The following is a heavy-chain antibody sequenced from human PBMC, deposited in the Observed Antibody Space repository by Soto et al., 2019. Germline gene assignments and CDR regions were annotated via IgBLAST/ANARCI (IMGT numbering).Heavy chain of an antibody. J-gene: IGHJ4*02. V-gene: IGHV1-8*01. CDR1: GYTFSSYD. Sequence: QVQLVQSGAEVKKPGASVKVSCKASGYTFSSYDINWVRQATGQGLEWMGWLNPNSGDTGYAQKFQGRVTLTRNTSINTAYIELSSLPSDDTAVYYCATSGGGWYLYWGQGPLVTVSS. CDR3: ATSGGGWYLY. D-gene: IGHD6-19*01. CDR2: LNPNSGDT.